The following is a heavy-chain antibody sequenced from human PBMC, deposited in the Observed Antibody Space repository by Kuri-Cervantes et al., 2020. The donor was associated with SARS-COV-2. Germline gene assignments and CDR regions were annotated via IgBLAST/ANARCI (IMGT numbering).Heavy chain of an antibody. CDR1: GGSISSHY. Sequence: GSLRLSCTVSGGSISSHYWGWIRQPPGKGLEWIGYIYYSGSTNYNPSLKSRVTISVDTSKNQFSLKLSSVTAADTAVYYCASVPGIGYYFDYWGQGTLVTVSS. J-gene: IGHJ4*02. CDR2: IYYSGST. D-gene: IGHD3-10*01. V-gene: IGHV4-59*11. CDR3: ASVPGIGYYFDY.